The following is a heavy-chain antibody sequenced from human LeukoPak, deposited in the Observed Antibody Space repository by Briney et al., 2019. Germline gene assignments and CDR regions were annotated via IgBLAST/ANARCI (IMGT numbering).Heavy chain of an antibody. Sequence: PGGSLRLSCAASGFTFSSYNMNWVRQAPGKGLEWVSSISSSSSYIYYADSVKGRFTISRDNAKNSLYLQMNSLRAEDTAVYYCARASDGSGSYYKGWGQGTLVTVSS. CDR3: ARASDGSGSYYKG. J-gene: IGHJ4*02. D-gene: IGHD3-10*01. CDR2: ISSSSSYI. V-gene: IGHV3-21*01. CDR1: GFTFSSYN.